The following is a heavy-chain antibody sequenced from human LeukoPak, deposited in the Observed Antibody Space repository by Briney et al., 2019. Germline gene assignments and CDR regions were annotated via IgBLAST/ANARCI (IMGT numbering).Heavy chain of an antibody. J-gene: IGHJ6*02. Sequence: GGSLRLSCAASGFTVSGTYMSWVCQAPGKGLEWVSVIYSSGTTYYADSVKGRFTISRDTSKNTLYLQMNSLRAEDTAVYYCARERGGDCTTTTCRYGMDVWGQGTTVTVSS. CDR1: GFTVSGTY. CDR3: ARERGGDCTTTTCRYGMDV. CDR2: IYSSGTT. D-gene: IGHD2-2*01. V-gene: IGHV3-53*01.